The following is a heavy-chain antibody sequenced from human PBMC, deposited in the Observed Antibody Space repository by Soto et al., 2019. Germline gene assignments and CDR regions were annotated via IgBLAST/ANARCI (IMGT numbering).Heavy chain of an antibody. V-gene: IGHV3-7*01. D-gene: IGHD6-19*01. J-gene: IGHJ4*02. CDR1: GFTFSRYW. CDR3: ATSSYSSGWYAVY. Sequence: EVQLVESGGGLVQPGGSLRLSCAASGFTFSRYWMSWVRQAPEKGLEWVANIKQDGSEKYYVDSVKGRFTISRDNAKNSLYLQMNSLRAEDTAVYYCATSSYSSGWYAVYWGQGTLVTVSS. CDR2: IKQDGSEK.